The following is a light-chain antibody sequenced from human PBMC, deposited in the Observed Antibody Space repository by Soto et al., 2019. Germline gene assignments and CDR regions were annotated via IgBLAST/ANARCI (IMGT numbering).Light chain of an antibody. V-gene: IGKV3D-20*02. CDR1: QSVSSNY. CDR3: QQRSNWPRLT. CDR2: GAS. Sequence: ESVLTQSPGTLSLSPGERATLSCRASQSVSSNYLAWYQQKPGQAPRLLIYGASTRATGIPARFSGSGSGTDFTLTISSLEPEDFAVYYCQQRSNWPRLTFGGGTKVDIK. J-gene: IGKJ4*01.